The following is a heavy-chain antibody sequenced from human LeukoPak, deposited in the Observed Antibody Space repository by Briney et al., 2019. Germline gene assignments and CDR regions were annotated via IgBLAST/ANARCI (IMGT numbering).Heavy chain of an antibody. CDR1: GYSLTNYW. CDR3: ARQESGLRWQTFDY. CDR2: IYPGDSDT. V-gene: IGHV5-51*01. D-gene: IGHD4-23*01. J-gene: IGHJ4*02. Sequence: GESLKISCQGSGYSLTNYWIAWVRQMPGKGLEWMGIIYPGDSDTKYSPSFQGQVTISADKSITTAYLQWSSLKASDTAMYYCARQESGLRWQTFDYWGQGTLVTVSS.